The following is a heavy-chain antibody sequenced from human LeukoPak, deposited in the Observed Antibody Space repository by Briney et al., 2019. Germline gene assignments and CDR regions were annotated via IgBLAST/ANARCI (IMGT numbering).Heavy chain of an antibody. CDR1: GFAFGDYS. J-gene: IGHJ4*02. D-gene: IGHD3-16*01. CDR2: ITSDSNLI. CDR3: ASGGATVWGY. V-gene: IGHV3-21*06. Sequence: PGGSLRLSCAASGFAFGDYSMNWVRQAPGKGLEWISAITSDSNLIYYADSMRGRITIPRDNAENPVYLQMNGLRAEDTAIYYCASGGATVWGYWGQGALVIVSS.